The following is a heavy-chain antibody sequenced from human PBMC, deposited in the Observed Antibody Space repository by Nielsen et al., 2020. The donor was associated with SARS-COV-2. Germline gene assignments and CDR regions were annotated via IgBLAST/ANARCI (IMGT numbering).Heavy chain of an antibody. Sequence: WIRQSPSRGLEWLGRTYYRSKWYNDYAVSVKSRITINPDTSKNQFSLHLNSVTPEDTAVYYCAKVLGQVVRGVTTDPYYYYYYGMDVWGQGTTVTVSS. V-gene: IGHV6-1*01. CDR2: TYYRSKWYN. CDR3: AKVLGQVVRGVTTDPYYYYYYGMDV. D-gene: IGHD3-10*01. J-gene: IGHJ6*02.